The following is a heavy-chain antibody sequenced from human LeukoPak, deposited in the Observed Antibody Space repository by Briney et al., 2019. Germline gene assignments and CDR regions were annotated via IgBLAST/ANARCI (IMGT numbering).Heavy chain of an antibody. Sequence: GGSLRLSCAASGFTFSDYYMSWIRQAPGKGLEWVSYISSSGSTIYYADSVKGRFTISRDNAKNSLYLQMNSLRAEDTAVYYCARRLGYCTNGVCYTGAFDIWGQGTMVTVSS. V-gene: IGHV3-11*04. CDR3: ARRLGYCTNGVCYTGAFDI. CDR1: GFTFSDYY. D-gene: IGHD2-8*01. CDR2: ISSSGSTI. J-gene: IGHJ3*02.